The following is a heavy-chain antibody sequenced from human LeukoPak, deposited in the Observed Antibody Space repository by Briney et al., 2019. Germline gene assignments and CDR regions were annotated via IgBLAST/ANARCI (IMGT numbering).Heavy chain of an antibody. D-gene: IGHD3-3*01. CDR3: ARGLVRYYDFWSGRYYFDY. CDR2: INHSGST. V-gene: IGHV4-34*01. J-gene: IGHJ4*02. Sequence: PSETLSLTCAVYGGSFSGYYWSWIRQPPGKGLEWIGEINHSGSTNYNPSLKSRVTISVDTFKDQFSLKLSSVTAADTAVYYCARGLVRYYDFWSGRYYFDYWGQGTLVTVSS. CDR1: GGSFSGYY.